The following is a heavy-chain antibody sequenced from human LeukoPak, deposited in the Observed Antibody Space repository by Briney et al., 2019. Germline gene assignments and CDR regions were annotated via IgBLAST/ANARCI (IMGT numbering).Heavy chain of an antibody. D-gene: IGHD6-13*01. Sequence: GESLKISCKGSGYSFTSYWIGWVRQMPGKGLEWMGIIYPGDSDTRYSPSFQGQVTISADKSISTAYLQWSSLKASDTAMYYCARPGRGAAEEYYFDYWGQGTLVTVSS. CDR3: ARPGRGAAEEYYFDY. J-gene: IGHJ4*02. V-gene: IGHV5-51*01. CDR2: IYPGDSDT. CDR1: GYSFTSYW.